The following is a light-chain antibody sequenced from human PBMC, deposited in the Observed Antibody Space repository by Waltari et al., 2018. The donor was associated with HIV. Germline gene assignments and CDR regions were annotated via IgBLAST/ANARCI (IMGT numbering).Light chain of an antibody. CDR2: EDS. Sequence: NFILTQSHSVSESPGKTVTISCTRSSGGIGSTYIQWYQQRPGRSPDTVIYEDSQRPSGVPNRFSCSVDSSSNSASLTISGLKTEDEADYFCQSYDGTTVVFGGGTRLTVL. J-gene: IGLJ2*01. V-gene: IGLV6-57*01. CDR3: QSYDGTTVV. CDR1: SGGIGSTY.